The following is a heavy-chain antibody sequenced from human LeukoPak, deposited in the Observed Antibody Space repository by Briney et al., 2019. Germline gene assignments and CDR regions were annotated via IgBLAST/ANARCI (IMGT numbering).Heavy chain of an antibody. CDR1: GFIVSSNY. V-gene: IGHV3-30*18. D-gene: IGHD1-14*01. CDR3: AKGRTLDY. J-gene: IGHJ4*02. CDR2: ISYDGSNK. Sequence: GGSLRLSCAASGFIVSSNYMSWVRQAPGKGLEWVAVISYDGSNKYYADSVKGRFTISRDNSKNTLYLQMNSLRAEDTAVYYCAKGRTLDYWGQGTLVTVSS.